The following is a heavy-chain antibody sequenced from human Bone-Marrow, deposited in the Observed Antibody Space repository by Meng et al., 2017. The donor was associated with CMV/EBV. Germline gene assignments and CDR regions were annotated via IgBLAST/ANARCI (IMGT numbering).Heavy chain of an antibody. CDR2: ISSSSSYI. V-gene: IGHV3-21*01. Sequence: GGSLRLSCAASGFTFSSYSMNWVRQAPGKGLEWVSSISSSSSYIYYADSVKGRFTVSRDNAKNSLYLQMNSLRAEDTAVYHCARVGGSDPLDYWGPGTLVTVSS. CDR1: GFTFSSYS. CDR3: ARVGGSDPLDY. J-gene: IGHJ4*01. D-gene: IGHD3-16*01.